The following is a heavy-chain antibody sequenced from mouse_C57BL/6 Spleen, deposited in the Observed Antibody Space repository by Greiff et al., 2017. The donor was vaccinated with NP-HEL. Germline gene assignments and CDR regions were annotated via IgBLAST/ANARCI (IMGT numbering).Heavy chain of an antibody. J-gene: IGHJ2*01. D-gene: IGHD1-1*01. CDR3: ASHYYGTGYFDY. CDR1: GYTFTSYW. CDR2: IDPSDSYT. V-gene: IGHV1-50*01. Sequence: QVQLQQPGAELVKPGASVKLSCKASGYTFTSYWMQWVKQRPGQGLEWIGEIDPSDSYTNYNQKFKGKATLTVDTSSSTAYMQLSSLTSEDSAVYYCASHYYGTGYFDYWGQGTTLTVSS.